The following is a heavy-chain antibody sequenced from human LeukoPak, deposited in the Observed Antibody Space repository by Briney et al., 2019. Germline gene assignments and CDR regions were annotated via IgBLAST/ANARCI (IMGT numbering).Heavy chain of an antibody. D-gene: IGHD3-22*01. J-gene: IGHJ4*02. CDR1: GFTFSSYW. CDR2: IKQDGSEK. CDR3: ARLGDYYDSSGSPVFDY. Sequence: GGSLRLSCAASGFTFSSYWMSWVRQAPGKGLEWVANIKQDGSEKYYVDSVKGRFTISRDNAKNSLYLQMNSLRAEDTAVYYCARLGDYYDSSGSPVFDYWGQGTLVTVSS. V-gene: IGHV3-7*01.